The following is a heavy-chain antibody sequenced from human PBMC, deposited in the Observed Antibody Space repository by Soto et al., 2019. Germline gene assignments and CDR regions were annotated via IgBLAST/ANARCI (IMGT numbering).Heavy chain of an antibody. V-gene: IGHV1-69*01. J-gene: IGHJ6*02. CDR2: VSPPFRTS. D-gene: IGHD3-10*01. Sequence: QVQLVQSGAEVKKPGSSVKVSCKTSGVSFNNNRIGWVRQAPGHGLEWMGGVSPPFRTSNYARKFQGRISITADASTGTVNMELSSLTSEDTAQYDCARVLYYGSGSYSPYGMDVWGQGTTVTVSS. CDR3: ARVLYYGSGSYSPYGMDV. CDR1: GVSFNNNR.